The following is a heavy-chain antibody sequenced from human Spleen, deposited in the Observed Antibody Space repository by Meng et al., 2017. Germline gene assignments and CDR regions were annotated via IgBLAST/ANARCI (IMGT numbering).Heavy chain of an antibody. Sequence: QVQLQESGPGLVKPSQTLSLTCTASGGSISSGDYYWSWLRQHPGEGLEWIGYIHSSGSTYYNPSLRRRVMVSLDTSENQFSLRLSSVTAADTAIYYCARRGGDYLEVYFDYWGQGSLVTVSS. CDR1: GGSISSGDYY. CDR2: IHSSGST. J-gene: IGHJ4*02. CDR3: ARRGGDYLEVYFDY. V-gene: IGHV4-31*03. D-gene: IGHD4-17*01.